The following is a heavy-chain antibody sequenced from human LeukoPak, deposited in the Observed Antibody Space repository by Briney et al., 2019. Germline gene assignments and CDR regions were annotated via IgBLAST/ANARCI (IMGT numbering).Heavy chain of an antibody. Sequence: SVKVSCKASGGTFSSYAISWVRQAPGQGLEWMGGIIPIFGTANYAQKFQGRVTMTRNTSISTAYMELSSLRSEDTAVYYCATIGGTHDYWGQGTLVTVSS. V-gene: IGHV1-69*05. CDR3: ATIGGTHDY. CDR1: GGTFSSYA. J-gene: IGHJ4*02. CDR2: IIPIFGTA. D-gene: IGHD3-16*01.